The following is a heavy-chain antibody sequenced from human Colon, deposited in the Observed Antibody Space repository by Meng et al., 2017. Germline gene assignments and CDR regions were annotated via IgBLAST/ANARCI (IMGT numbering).Heavy chain of an antibody. CDR1: RGSISSSNW. J-gene: IGHJ4*02. Sequence: QAQLQEWGPGLMWTSRTHALTCTVSRGSISSSNWWSRVRQAPGKGLVWIGEISDLGNPLYNPSLTSRVTISIAESKSQFSLNLRSVTAADTGVYYCARGGLTLFHSWGQGTLVTVSS. V-gene: IGHV4-4*02. CDR3: ARGGLTLFHS. CDR2: ISDLGNP. D-gene: IGHD5-12*01.